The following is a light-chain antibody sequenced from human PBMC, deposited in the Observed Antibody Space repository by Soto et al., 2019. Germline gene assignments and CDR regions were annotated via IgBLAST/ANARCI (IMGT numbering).Light chain of an antibody. CDR2: AAS. Sequence: IQLTQSPSSLSASVGDRVIMTCRASQGISSYLAWYQQKPGKAPTLLIYAASTLETGVPSRFNGSGSWTDFTLTISSLQPEDFATYYCQQLNIYPFTFGPGTKVDIK. CDR3: QQLNIYPFT. J-gene: IGKJ3*01. CDR1: QGISSY. V-gene: IGKV1-9*01.